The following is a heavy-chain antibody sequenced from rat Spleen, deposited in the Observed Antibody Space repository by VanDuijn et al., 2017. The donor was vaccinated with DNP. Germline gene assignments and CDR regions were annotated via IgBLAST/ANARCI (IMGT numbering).Heavy chain of an antibody. V-gene: IGHV3-1*01. D-gene: IGHD1-7*01. CDR1: GYSITSNY. CDR2: ISYSGST. Sequence: EVQLQESGSGLVKPSQSLSLTCSVTGYSITSNYWGWIRKFPGNKLEYIGHISYSGSTNYNPSLKRRLSITRDTSKNHFLLHLNSVTTEDTATYYCARWTRYFDYWGQGIMVTVSS. J-gene: IGHJ2*01. CDR3: ARWTRYFDY.